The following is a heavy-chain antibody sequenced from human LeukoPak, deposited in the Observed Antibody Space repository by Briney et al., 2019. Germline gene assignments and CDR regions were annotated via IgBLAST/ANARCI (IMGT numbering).Heavy chain of an antibody. Sequence: GGSLRLSCAASGFTFSSYWMHWVRQAPGKGLVWVSRINSDGSRTSYADSVKGRFTISRDNAKNTLYLQMNSLRAEDTAVYYCARVSTMTLDAFDIWGQGTMVTVSS. CDR3: ARVSTMTLDAFDI. D-gene: IGHD3-22*01. J-gene: IGHJ3*02. V-gene: IGHV3-74*01. CDR2: INSDGSRT. CDR1: GFTFSSYW.